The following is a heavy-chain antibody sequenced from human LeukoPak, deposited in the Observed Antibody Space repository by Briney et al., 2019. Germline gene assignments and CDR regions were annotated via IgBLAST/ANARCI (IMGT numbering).Heavy chain of an antibody. J-gene: IGHJ4*02. V-gene: IGHV4-38-2*02. D-gene: IGHD3-22*01. Sequence: PSETLSLTCTVSGYSISSGYYWSWIRQPPGKGLEWIATIHHSGVTYYNPSLKSRVTMSVDTSKNQFSLKPCSVTAAGTAVYYCARYTANTAGYSFDFWGQGALVTVSS. CDR3: ARYTANTAGYSFDF. CDR1: GYSISSGYY. CDR2: IHHSGVT.